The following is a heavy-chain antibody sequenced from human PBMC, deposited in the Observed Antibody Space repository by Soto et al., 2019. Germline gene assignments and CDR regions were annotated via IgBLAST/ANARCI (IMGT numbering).Heavy chain of an antibody. CDR2: IYYSGRS. CDR1: GGSITSSSYY. V-gene: IGHV4-39*01. J-gene: IGHJ4*02. CDR3: ARRRTTVVTQAYFDH. D-gene: IGHD4-17*01. Sequence: SETLSLTCTVSGGSITSSSYYWGWIRQPPGKGLEWIGGIYYSGRSYYNPSLKSRVTMSVDTSKNQFSLTLNSVTAADAAVYYCARRRTTVVTQAYFDHWGQGTLVTVSS.